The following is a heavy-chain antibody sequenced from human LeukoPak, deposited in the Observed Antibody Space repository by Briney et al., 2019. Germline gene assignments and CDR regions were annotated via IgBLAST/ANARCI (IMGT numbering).Heavy chain of an antibody. Sequence: GGSLRLSCAASGFTFSSYSMNWVRQAPGKGLEWVSSISSSSSYIYYADSVKGRFTISRDNAKNSLYLQMNSLRAEDTAVYYCARARGNYYGSGSYYNPYYWGQGTLVTVSS. D-gene: IGHD3-10*01. V-gene: IGHV3-21*01. J-gene: IGHJ4*02. CDR2: ISSSSSYI. CDR1: GFTFSSYS. CDR3: ARARGNYYGSGSYYNPYY.